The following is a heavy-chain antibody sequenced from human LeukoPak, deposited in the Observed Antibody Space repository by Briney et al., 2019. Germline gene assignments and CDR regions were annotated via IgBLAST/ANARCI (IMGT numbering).Heavy chain of an antibody. D-gene: IGHD2-2*02. CDR3: ARDSTYCSSTSCYISYFDY. CDR2: ISYDGSNK. CDR1: GFTFSSYG. V-gene: IGHV3-30*03. J-gene: IGHJ4*02. Sequence: GGSLRLSCAASGFTFSSYGMHWVRQAPGKGLEWVAVISYDGSNKYYADSVKGRFTISRDNSKNTLYLQMNSLRAEDTAVYYCARDSTYCSSTSCYISYFDYWGQGTLVTVSS.